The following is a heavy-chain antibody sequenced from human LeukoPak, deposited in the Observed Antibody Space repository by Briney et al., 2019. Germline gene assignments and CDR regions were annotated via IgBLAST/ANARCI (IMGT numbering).Heavy chain of an antibody. CDR3: AADRKPDNSGYYDAFDV. Sequence: SVKVSCKTSGFTFTTSAVQWVRQARGQRLEWVGCIVVGSDNTDYAQKFQERVTITRDMSTSTAYMELSSLRSEDTAVYYCAADRKPDNSGYYDAFDVWGQGTMVTVSS. CDR2: IVVGSDNT. CDR1: GFTFTTSA. J-gene: IGHJ3*01. D-gene: IGHD3-22*01. V-gene: IGHV1-58*01.